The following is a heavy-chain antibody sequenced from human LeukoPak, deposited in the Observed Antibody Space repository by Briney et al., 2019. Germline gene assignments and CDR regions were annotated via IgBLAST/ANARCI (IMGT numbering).Heavy chain of an antibody. D-gene: IGHD1-26*01. Sequence: GDSLKISCKASGYIFTNSWIGWVRQMPGRGLEWMGVIYPGDSDTRVSPSFQGQVTISADKSISTAYPQWSSLKASDTAMYYCARLVGATRDYWGQGTLVTVSA. CDR1: GYIFTNSW. J-gene: IGHJ4*02. CDR2: IYPGDSDT. CDR3: ARLVGATRDY. V-gene: IGHV5-51*01.